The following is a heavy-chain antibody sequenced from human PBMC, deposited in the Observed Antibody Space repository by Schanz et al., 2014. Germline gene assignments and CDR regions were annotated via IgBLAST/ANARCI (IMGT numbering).Heavy chain of an antibody. CDR1: AGSINSGPYS. D-gene: IGHD5-18*01. CDR3: ARARGYNYGLFDY. V-gene: IGHV4-31*03. Sequence: QVQLQESGPGLVKPSETLILTCNVSAGSINSGPYSCCWVPQHPGKGLEWIGGIHHIGSTYHNQSLRSRLTISLDTSRNHFSLRLTSVSAADTAVYYCARARGYNYGLFDYWGLGTLVNVSS. CDR2: IHHIGST. J-gene: IGHJ4*01.